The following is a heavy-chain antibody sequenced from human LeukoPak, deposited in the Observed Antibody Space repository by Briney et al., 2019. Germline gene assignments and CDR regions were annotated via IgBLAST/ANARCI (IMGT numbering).Heavy chain of an antibody. CDR1: GFTFSNAW. CDR3: TTERTTPTRN. V-gene: IGHV3-15*01. CDR2: IKSNTDGGTT. D-gene: IGHD4-11*01. J-gene: IGHJ4*02. Sequence: GGSLRLSCAASGFTFSNAWMSWVRQAPGKGLEWVGRIKSNTDGGTTDYAAPVKGRFTISRDDSKNTLYLQMNSLKTEDTAVYYCTTERTTPTRNWGQGTLVTVSS.